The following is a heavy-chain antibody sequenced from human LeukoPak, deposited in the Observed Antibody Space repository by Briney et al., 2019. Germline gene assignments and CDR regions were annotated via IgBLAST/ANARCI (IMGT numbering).Heavy chain of an antibody. J-gene: IGHJ4*02. D-gene: IGHD3-10*01. V-gene: IGHV1-69*04. CDR1: GGTFSSYA. Sequence: SVKVSCKASGGTFSSYAISWVRQAPGQGLEWMGRIIPILGIANYAQKFQGRVTITADKSTSTAYMGLSSLRSEDTAVYYCASGSITMVRGVMTYWGQGTLVTVSS. CDR2: IIPILGIA. CDR3: ASGSITMVRGVMTY.